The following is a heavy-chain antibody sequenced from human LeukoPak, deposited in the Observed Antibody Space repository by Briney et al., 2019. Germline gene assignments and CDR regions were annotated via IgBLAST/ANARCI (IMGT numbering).Heavy chain of an antibody. CDR2: ISSSGSTI. J-gene: IGHJ4*02. V-gene: IGHV3-11*01. CDR1: GFTFSDCY. CDR3: AKPGEASNYYFDY. Sequence: PGGSLRLSCAASGFTFSDCYMSWIRQAPGKGLEWVSYISSSGSTIYYADSVKGRFTISRDNAKSSLYLQMNSLRAEDTALYYCAKPGEASNYYFDYWGQGALVTVSS. D-gene: IGHD2-21*01.